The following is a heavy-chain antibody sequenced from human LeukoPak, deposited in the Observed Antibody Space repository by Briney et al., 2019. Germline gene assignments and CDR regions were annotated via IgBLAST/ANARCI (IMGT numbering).Heavy chain of an antibody. J-gene: IGHJ4*02. CDR3: ATALYCSSTSCYTPDY. CDR2: FDPEDGET. CDR1: GYTLTELS. D-gene: IGHD2-2*02. V-gene: IGHV1-24*01. Sequence: ASVKVSCKVSGYTLTELSMHWVRQAPGKGLEWMGGFDPEDGETNYAQKFQGRVTMTEDTSTDTAYMELSRLRSEDTAVYYCATALYCSSTSCYTPDYWGQGTLVTVSS.